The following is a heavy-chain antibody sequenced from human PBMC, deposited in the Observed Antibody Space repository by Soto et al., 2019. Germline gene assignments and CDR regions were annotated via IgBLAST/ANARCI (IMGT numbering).Heavy chain of an antibody. V-gene: IGHV3-21*01. CDR1: GFTFSSYS. CDR2: ISSSSSYI. J-gene: IGHJ6*02. D-gene: IGHD6-19*01. CDR3: ARDGAVAGSKDSYYYDGMDV. Sequence: EVQLVESGGGLVKPGGSLRLSCAASGFTFSSYSMNWVRQAPGKGLEWVSSISSSSSYIYYADSVKGRFTISRDNAKNSLYLQMNSLRAEDTAVYYCARDGAVAGSKDSYYYDGMDVWGQGTTVTVSS.